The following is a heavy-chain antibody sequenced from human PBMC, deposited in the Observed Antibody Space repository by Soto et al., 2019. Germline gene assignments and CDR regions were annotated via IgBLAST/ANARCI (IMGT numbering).Heavy chain of an antibody. CDR2: IYHSGST. D-gene: IGHD5-18*01. CDR3: VRGPVSYVNFDS. Sequence: QLQLQESGSGLVKPSQTLSLTCAVSGGSISSGGDSWNWIRQPPGKGLEWIGYIYHSGSTYYNPSLKGRVTISVDGSKNHFSLKLTSVTAADTAVYYCVRGPVSYVNFDSWGQGTLVTVSS. V-gene: IGHV4-30-2*01. CDR1: GGSISSGGDS. J-gene: IGHJ4*02.